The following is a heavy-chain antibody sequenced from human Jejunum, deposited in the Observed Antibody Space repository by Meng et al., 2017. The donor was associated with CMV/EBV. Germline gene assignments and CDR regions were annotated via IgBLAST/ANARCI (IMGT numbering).Heavy chain of an antibody. CDR3: ARKVWGLYFFDY. V-gene: IGHV7-4-1*02. Sequence: CKASAFTFTSYGMSCVRQAPGLGLEWKVWLSAGTGNPTYAKGFTGRFVFSLNTSVRTAYRQISSLKAEDTAVYYCARKVWGLYFFDYWGQGTLVTVSS. J-gene: IGHJ4*02. CDR1: AFTFTSYG. CDR2: LSAGTGNP. D-gene: IGHD3-16*01.